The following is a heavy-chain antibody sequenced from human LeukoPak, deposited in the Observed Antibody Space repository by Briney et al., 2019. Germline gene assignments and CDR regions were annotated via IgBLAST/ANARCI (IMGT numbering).Heavy chain of an antibody. J-gene: IGHJ6*02. Sequence: PSETLSLTCAVYGGSFSGYYWSWIRQPPGKGLEWIGEINHSGSTNYNPYLKSRVTISVDTSKNQFSLKLSSVTAADTAVYYCARDANLYCSGGSCYSAYYYGMDVWGQRTTVTVSS. CDR3: ARDANLYCSGGSCYSAYYYGMDV. V-gene: IGHV4-34*01. D-gene: IGHD2-15*01. CDR1: GGSFSGYY. CDR2: INHSGST.